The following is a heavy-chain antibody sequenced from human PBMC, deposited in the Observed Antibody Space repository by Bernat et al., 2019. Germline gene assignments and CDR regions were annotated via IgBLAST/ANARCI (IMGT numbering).Heavy chain of an antibody. V-gene: IGHV3-11*05. CDR1: GFTFSDYY. Sequence: QVQLVESGGGLVKPGGSLRLSCAASGFTFSDYYMSWIRQAPGKGLAWVSYISSSSSYTNYADYVKGRFTISRDNAKNSLYLQMNSLRAEDTAVYYCARGTSTSAPYMDVWGKGTTVTVSS. CDR3: ARGTSTSAPYMDV. CDR2: ISSSSSYT. J-gene: IGHJ6*03.